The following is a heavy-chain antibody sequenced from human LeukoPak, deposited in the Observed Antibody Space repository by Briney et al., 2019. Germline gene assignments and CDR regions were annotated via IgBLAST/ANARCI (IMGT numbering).Heavy chain of an antibody. CDR1: GFTLSSYS. V-gene: IGHV3-21*01. CDR2: ISSSSSYI. D-gene: IGHD3-16*02. CDR3: ARVYYDYVWGSYRPTFDY. Sequence: GGSLRLSCAASGFTLSSYSMNWVRQAPGKGLEWVSSISSSSSYIYYADSVKGRFTISRDNAKNSLYLQMNSLRAEDTAVYYCARVYYDYVWGSYRPTFDYWGQGTLVTVSS. J-gene: IGHJ4*02.